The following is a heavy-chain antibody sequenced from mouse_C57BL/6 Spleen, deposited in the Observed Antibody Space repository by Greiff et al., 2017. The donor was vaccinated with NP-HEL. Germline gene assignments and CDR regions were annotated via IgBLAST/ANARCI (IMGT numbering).Heavy chain of an antibody. Sequence: EVQLVESGGGLVKPGGSLKLSCAASGFTFSDYGMHWVRQAPEKGLEWVAYISSGSSTIYYADTVKGRCTISRDNAKNTLFLQMTSLRAEDTAMYYCARETGAWLAYWGQGTLVTVSA. J-gene: IGHJ3*01. CDR1: GFTFSDYG. CDR3: ARETGAWLAY. CDR2: ISSGSSTI. V-gene: IGHV5-17*01.